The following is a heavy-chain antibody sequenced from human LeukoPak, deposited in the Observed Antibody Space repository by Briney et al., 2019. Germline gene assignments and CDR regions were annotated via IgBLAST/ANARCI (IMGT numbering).Heavy chain of an antibody. Sequence: GGSLRLSCAASGFTFSIYSMNWVRQAPGKGLEWVSSISSSSSYIYYADSVKGRFTISRDNARNSVYLQMNSLRAEDRAVYYCAKDGFLLWRGAFDIWGQGTMVTVSS. V-gene: IGHV3-21*01. CDR3: AKDGFLLWRGAFDI. CDR2: ISSSSSYI. D-gene: IGHD2-21*01. CDR1: GFTFSIYS. J-gene: IGHJ3*02.